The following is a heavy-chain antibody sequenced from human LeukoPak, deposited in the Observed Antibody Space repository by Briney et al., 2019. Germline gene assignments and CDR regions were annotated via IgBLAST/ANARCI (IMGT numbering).Heavy chain of an antibody. D-gene: IGHD3-3*01. V-gene: IGHV1-2*04. CDR1: GYTFTGYY. CDR3: ARGLKRITIFGVAHDAFDI. Sequence: GASVKVSCKAPGYTFTGYYMHWVRQAPGQGLEWMGWINPNSGGTNYAQKFQGWVTMTRDTSISTAYMELSRLRSDDTAVYYCARGLKRITIFGVAHDAFDIWGQGTMVTVSS. J-gene: IGHJ3*02. CDR2: INPNSGGT.